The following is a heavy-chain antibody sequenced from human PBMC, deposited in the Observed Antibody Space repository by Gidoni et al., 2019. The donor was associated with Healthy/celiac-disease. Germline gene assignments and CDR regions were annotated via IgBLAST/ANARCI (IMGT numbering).Heavy chain of an antibody. CDR3: ARGWGGVINWFYYYGMDV. CDR2: IIPILGTA. V-gene: IGHV1-69*01. J-gene: IGHJ6*02. CDR1: AGTFSSYA. D-gene: IGHD3-10*01. Sequence: QVQLVQSGAEVKKPGSSVKVSCKASAGTFSSYAISWVRQAPGQGLEWMGGIIPILGTANNAQKFEGRVWITADESTSTAYMGLSSLRSEDTAVYYCARGWGGVINWFYYYGMDVWGQGTTVTVSS.